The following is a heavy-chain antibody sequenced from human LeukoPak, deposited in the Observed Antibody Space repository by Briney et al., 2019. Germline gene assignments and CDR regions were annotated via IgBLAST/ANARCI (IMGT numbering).Heavy chain of an antibody. CDR3: ARVARLVYADDY. D-gene: IGHD2-8*01. V-gene: IGHV1-18*01. Sequence: GASVKVSCKASGYTFTSYGISWVRQAPGQGREWMGWISAYNGNTNYAQKLQGRVTMTTDTSTSTAYMELRSLRSDYTAVYYCARVARLVYADDYWGQGTLVTVSS. CDR1: GYTFTSYG. CDR2: ISAYNGNT. J-gene: IGHJ4*02.